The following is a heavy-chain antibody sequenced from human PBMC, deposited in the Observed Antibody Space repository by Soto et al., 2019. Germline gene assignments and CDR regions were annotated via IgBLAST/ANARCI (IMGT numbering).Heavy chain of an antibody. CDR1: GQSFSCHS. J-gene: IGHJ4*02. D-gene: IGHD1-1*01. Sequence: QVQLQQWGAGLVKPSETLSLSCAVYGQSFSCHSWAWIRQPPGKGLEWFGEVSESGSTYYNPSLKSRVTISTDTSKNQFSLKLNSVTAADTAAYFCARGSGIVALPGELEDVNYDFWGQGTLVNVSS. CDR2: VSESGST. CDR3: ARGSGIVALPGELEDVNYDF. V-gene: IGHV4-34*01.